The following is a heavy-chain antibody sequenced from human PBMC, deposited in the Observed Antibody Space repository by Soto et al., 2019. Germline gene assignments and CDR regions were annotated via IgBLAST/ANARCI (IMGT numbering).Heavy chain of an antibody. D-gene: IGHD4-17*01. V-gene: IGHV4-30-4*01. Sequence: SETQCLSNAVSGGYVSGGGYYWSWIRQPPGKGLEWIGYIYYSGSTYYNPSLKSRITISVDTSKNQFSLKLNSVTAADTAVYYCARDLYGDFDYWGQGTLVTVSS. J-gene: IGHJ4*02. CDR3: ARDLYGDFDY. CDR2: IYYSGST. CDR1: GGYVSGGGYY.